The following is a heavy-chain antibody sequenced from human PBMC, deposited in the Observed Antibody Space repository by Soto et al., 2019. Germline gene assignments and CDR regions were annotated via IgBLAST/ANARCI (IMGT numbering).Heavy chain of an antibody. CDR1: GFTFSTYS. J-gene: IGHJ4*02. CDR2: ISSSSSTI. V-gene: IGHV3-48*01. CDR3: AKDQGSSWYEIDY. D-gene: IGHD6-13*01. Sequence: GGSLSLSCAASGFTFSTYSMNWGRQAPGKGLEWVSYISSSSSTIFYTDSVKGRFTISRDNSKNTLCLQMNSLRAEDTAVYYCAKDQGSSWYEIDYWGQGTLVTVSS.